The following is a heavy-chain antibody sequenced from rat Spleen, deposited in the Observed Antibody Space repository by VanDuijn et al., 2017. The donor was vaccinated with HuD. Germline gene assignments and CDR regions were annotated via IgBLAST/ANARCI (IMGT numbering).Heavy chain of an antibody. Sequence: EVQLVESGGGLVQPGGSMKLSCAASGFTFTDYYMAWVRQAPRKGLEWVASIDYEGTGTYSGDSVKGRFTISRDNAKSTLYLQMNSLRSEDTATYYCARAGYLRDWYLDFWGQGVMVTVSS. CDR3: ARAGYLRDWYLDF. CDR2: IDYEGTGT. D-gene: IGHD2-2*01. V-gene: IGHV5-22*01. J-gene: IGHJ2*01. CDR1: GFTFTDYY.